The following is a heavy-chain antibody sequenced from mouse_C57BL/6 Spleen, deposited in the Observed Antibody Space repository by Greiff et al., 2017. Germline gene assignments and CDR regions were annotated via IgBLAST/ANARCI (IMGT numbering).Heavy chain of an antibody. CDR2: ISSGGSYT. J-gene: IGHJ4*01. V-gene: IGHV5-6*01. Sequence: EVKLVESGGDLVKPGGSLKLSCAASGFTFSSYGMSWVRQTPDKRLEWVATISSGGSYTYYPDSVKGRFTISRDNAKNTLYLQMSSLKSEDTAMYYCARHGGAMDYWVQGTSVTVSS. CDR3: ARHGGAMDY. CDR1: GFTFSSYG.